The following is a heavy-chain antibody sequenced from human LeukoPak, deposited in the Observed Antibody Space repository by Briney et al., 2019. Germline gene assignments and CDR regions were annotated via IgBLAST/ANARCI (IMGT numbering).Heavy chain of an antibody. D-gene: IGHD3-16*02. CDR1: GYTFTSYY. CDR3: ARGFTVYRLSLDY. Sequence: GASVKVSCKASGYTFTSYYMHWVRQVPGQGLGWMGIINPSGESTSNAQKFQGRVTMTRDMSTSTVYMELSSLRSEDTAVYYCARGFTVYRLSLDYWGQGTLVTVSS. J-gene: IGHJ4*02. CDR2: INPSGEST. V-gene: IGHV1-46*01.